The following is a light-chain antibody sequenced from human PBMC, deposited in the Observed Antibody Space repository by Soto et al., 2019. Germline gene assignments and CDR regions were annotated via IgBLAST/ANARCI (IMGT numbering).Light chain of an antibody. CDR2: GAS. CDR3: QQYNNLPPGVT. V-gene: IGKV3-15*01. CDR1: QSVSSN. Sequence: EIVMTQSPATLSVSPGERATLSRRASQSVSSNLAWYQQKPGQAPRLLIYGASPRATGIPARFSGSGSGREFTLTISSLQSEDFAVYYCQQYNNLPPGVTFGPGTKVDIK. J-gene: IGKJ3*01.